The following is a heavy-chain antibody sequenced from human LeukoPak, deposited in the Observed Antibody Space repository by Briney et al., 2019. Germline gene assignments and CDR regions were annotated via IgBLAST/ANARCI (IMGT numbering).Heavy chain of an antibody. V-gene: IGHV3-74*01. J-gene: IGHJ4*02. Sequence: PGGSLRLSRAASGFSFSKYWMHWVRQTPGEGLVWVARIKEDGTYTSYADSVKGRFTISRDNARNTVFLQMNSLRAEDTAVYYCARDFDMGITPGDDFDFWGQGTLVTVSS. CDR2: IKEDGTYT. CDR1: GFSFSKYW. D-gene: IGHD3-9*01. CDR3: ARDFDMGITPGDDFDF.